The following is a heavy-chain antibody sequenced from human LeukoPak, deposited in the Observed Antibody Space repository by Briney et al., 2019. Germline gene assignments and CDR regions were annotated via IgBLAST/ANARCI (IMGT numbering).Heavy chain of an antibody. CDR1: GFAFSNYA. CDR2: ITGSGGGT. CDR3: AKGLKGCSGGSSYYFFDF. V-gene: IGHV3-23*01. J-gene: IGHJ4*02. Sequence: PGGSLRLSCAASGFAFSNYAMSWVRQAPGKGLEWVSSITGSGGGTYYADSVKGRFTISRDNSKNTLDLQMNSLRAEDTAVYYCAKGLKGCSGGSSYYFFDFWGQGTLVTVSS. D-gene: IGHD2-15*01.